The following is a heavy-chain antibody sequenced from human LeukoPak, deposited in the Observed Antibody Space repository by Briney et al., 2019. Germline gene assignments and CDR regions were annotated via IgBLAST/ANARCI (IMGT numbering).Heavy chain of an antibody. Sequence: GGSLRLSCAASGFTFSSYSMNWVRQAPGKGLEWVSYISSSSRTIYYADSVKGRFTISRDNAKNSLYLLLNSLRAEDTAVYYCARDRNVVVIDATIFDYWGQGTLVTVSS. J-gene: IGHJ4*02. CDR1: GFTFSSYS. CDR3: ARDRNVVVIDATIFDY. CDR2: ISSSSRTI. V-gene: IGHV3-48*01. D-gene: IGHD2-15*01.